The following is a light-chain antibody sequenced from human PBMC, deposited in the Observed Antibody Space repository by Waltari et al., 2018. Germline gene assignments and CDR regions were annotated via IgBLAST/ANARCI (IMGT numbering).Light chain of an antibody. V-gene: IGKV3-20*01. CDR2: AAS. J-gene: IGKJ1*01. CDR3: QHYVRLPVT. Sequence: EIVLTQSPGTLSVSPGERATLSCRASENISKYLTWYQQKPGQAPRLLIYAASTRATGIPDRFSGSGFGTDFSLTISSLEPEDFAVYYCQHYVRLPVTFGQGTKAEIK. CDR1: ENISKY.